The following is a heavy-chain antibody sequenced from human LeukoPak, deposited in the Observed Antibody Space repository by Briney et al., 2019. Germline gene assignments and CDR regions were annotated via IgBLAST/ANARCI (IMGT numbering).Heavy chain of an antibody. Sequence: GGSLRLSCAASGFSFSTYSMSWVRQAPGKGLGWVSVISGSGGSTYYADSVKGRFTISRDNSKNTLFVQMNSLRAEDTAVYYCAKAVLETGYCSTSCPSDYWGQGTLVTVSS. V-gene: IGHV3-23*01. J-gene: IGHJ4*02. CDR3: AKAVLETGYCSTSCPSDY. CDR2: ISGSGGST. CDR1: GFSFSTYS. D-gene: IGHD2-2*01.